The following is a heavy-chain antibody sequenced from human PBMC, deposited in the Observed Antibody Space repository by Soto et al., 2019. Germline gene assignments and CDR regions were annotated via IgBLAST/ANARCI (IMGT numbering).Heavy chain of an antibody. Sequence: GASVKVSCKASGDTFTNSAFIWVRQAPGQGLEWMGWISAYNGNTDYAQKFQGRVTITADKSTSTAYMELSSLRSEDTAVYYCAILDIVVVPADGWFDPWGQGTLVTVSS. V-gene: IGHV1-18*01. CDR2: ISAYNGNT. D-gene: IGHD2-2*03. CDR3: AILDIVVVPADGWFDP. CDR1: GDTFTNSA. J-gene: IGHJ5*02.